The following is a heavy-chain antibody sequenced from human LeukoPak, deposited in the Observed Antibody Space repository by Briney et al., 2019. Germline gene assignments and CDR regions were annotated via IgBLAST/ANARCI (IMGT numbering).Heavy chain of an antibody. J-gene: IGHJ4*02. CDR1: GFTFSSYA. CDR2: ISGSGGST. V-gene: IGHV3-23*01. CDR3: AKVGGSHYYDSSGYYLLFDY. D-gene: IGHD3-22*01. Sequence: PGGSLRLSCAASGFTFSSYAMSWVRQAPGKGLEWVSAISGSGGSTYYADSVKGRFTISRDNSKNTLYLQMNSLRAEDTAVYYCAKVGGSHYYDSSGYYLLFDYWAREPWSPSPQ.